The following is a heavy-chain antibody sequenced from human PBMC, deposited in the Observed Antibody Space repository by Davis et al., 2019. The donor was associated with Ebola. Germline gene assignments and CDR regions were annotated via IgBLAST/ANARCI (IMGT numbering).Heavy chain of an antibody. CDR1: GFTFSNYW. Sequence: GESLKISCAASGFTFSNYWMTWVRRAPGKGLVWVSRINVDGSSTSYADSVKGRFTISRDNAKNTVFLQMNSLRAEDTAIYYCAKDFQSYVAVAGTKDHWGQGTLVTVSS. D-gene: IGHD6-19*01. V-gene: IGHV3-74*01. CDR3: AKDFQSYVAVAGTKDH. CDR2: INVDGSST. J-gene: IGHJ4*02.